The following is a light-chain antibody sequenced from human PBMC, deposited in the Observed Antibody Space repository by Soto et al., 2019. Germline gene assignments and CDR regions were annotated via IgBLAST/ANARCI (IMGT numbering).Light chain of an antibody. CDR3: QQYNDWPLT. V-gene: IGKV1-5*01. CDR1: QNIRSR. J-gene: IGKJ1*01. Sequence: DIQMTQSPSTLSASVGDRVTITCRASQNIRSRLAWFQQKPGKAPKLLLYDASSLESGVPQRFSGSGSGTEFNLTISSIQSEDFALYYCQQYNDWPLTFGQGTQV. CDR2: DAS.